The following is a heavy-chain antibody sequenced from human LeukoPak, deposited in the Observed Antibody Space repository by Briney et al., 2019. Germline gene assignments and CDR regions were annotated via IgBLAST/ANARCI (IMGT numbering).Heavy chain of an antibody. D-gene: IGHD3/OR15-3a*01. V-gene: IGHV4-59*01. CDR2: IDYTGST. CDR3: ARGFGLGTLIDY. CDR1: GGSISNDY. Sequence: PSETLSLTCTVSGGSISNDYWSWMRQPPGKGLEWIGYIDYTGSTNCNPSLKSRVTISVDTSKNQFSLKLGSVTAADTAVYYCARGFGLGTLIDYWGQGTLVTVSS. J-gene: IGHJ4*02.